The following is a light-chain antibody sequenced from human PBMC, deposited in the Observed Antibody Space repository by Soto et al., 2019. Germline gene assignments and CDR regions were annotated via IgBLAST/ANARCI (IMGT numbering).Light chain of an antibody. J-gene: IGLJ3*02. CDR2: TNG. V-gene: IGLV1-40*01. CDR3: QSYYSGLSGSV. Sequence: QAVVTQPPSVSGAPGQRVTISCTGTSSNIGAGYDVNWYQHLPGAAPKLLIYTNGNRPSGVPDRFSGSKSGTSASLAITGLQAEDEADYYCQSYYSGLSGSVFGGGTKVTVL. CDR1: SSNIGAGYD.